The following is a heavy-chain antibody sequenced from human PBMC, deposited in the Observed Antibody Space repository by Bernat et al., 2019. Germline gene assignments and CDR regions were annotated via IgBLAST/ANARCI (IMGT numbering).Heavy chain of an antibody. CDR3: ARAAFWSGYLNHDAFDI. J-gene: IGHJ3*02. CDR1: GLTVSSNY. V-gene: IGHV3-53*01. D-gene: IGHD3-3*01. CDR2: IYSSGST. Sequence: EVQLVESGGGLIQPGGSVRLSCAASGLTVSSNYMSWVRQAPGKGLEWVSDIYSSGSTYYADSVKGRFTISRDNSKNTLYLQMNSLRAEDTAVYYCARAAFWSGYLNHDAFDIWGQGTMVTVSS.